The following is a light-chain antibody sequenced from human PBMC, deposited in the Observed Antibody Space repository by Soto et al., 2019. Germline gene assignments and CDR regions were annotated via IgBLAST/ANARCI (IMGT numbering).Light chain of an antibody. CDR2: ESS. CDR3: SSYAGTSTSVV. CDR1: SSDVGSYNL. J-gene: IGLJ2*01. V-gene: IGLV2-23*01. Sequence: HSVLTQPASVSGSPGQSITISCTGTSSDVGSYNLVSWYQQHPGKAPKLMIYESSKRPSGVSNRFSGSKSGNTASLTISGLQAEDEAYYYCSSYAGTSTSVVFGGGTKLTVL.